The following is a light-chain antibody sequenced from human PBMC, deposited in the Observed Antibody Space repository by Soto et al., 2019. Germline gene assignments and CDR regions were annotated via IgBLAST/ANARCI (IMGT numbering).Light chain of an antibody. CDR3: QEYNKPPPVT. CDR2: GAS. CDR1: QSVSSN. J-gene: IGKJ4*01. V-gene: IGKV3-15*01. Sequence: DIVLTQSPGTLSLSPGEGATLSCRASQSVSSNYLAWYQQKPGQAPRLLIYGASTRATGIAARFSGSGSGTEFTLTISSLQSEDFALYYCQEYNKPPPVTFGGGTKVDIK.